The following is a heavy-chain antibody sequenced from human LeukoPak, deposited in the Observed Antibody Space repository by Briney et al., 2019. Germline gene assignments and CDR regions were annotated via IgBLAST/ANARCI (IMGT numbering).Heavy chain of an antibody. CDR2: IGSSGSYI. CDR3: ARRATTERGHSYGLDF. J-gene: IGHJ4*02. Sequence: GGSLRLSCEVSGFTFSSYHMNWVRQAPGKGLEWVSSIGSSGSYIYHADSLTGRFTISRDNAKNSLYLQMNSLRAEDTAMYYCARRATTERGHSYGLDFWGQGTLVTVSS. D-gene: IGHD5-18*01. CDR1: GFTFSSYH. V-gene: IGHV3-21*01.